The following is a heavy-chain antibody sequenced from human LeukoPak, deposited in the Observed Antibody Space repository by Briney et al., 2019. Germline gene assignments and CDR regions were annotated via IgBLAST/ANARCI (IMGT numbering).Heavy chain of an antibody. CDR1: GGSISSYY. CDR2: IYYSGST. V-gene: IGHV4-59*01. Sequence: SETLSLACAVSGGSISSYYWSWIRQPPGKGLEWIGYIYYSGSTNYNPSLKSRVTISVDTSKNQFSLKLSSVTAADTAVYYCARGPKEWELLWYFDLWGRGTLVTVSS. CDR3: ARGPKEWELLWYFDL. J-gene: IGHJ2*01. D-gene: IGHD1-26*01.